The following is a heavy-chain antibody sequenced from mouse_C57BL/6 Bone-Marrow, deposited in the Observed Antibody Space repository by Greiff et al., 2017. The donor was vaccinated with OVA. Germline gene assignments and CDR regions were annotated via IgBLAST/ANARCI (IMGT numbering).Heavy chain of an antibody. Sequence: EVQVVESGGDLVKPGGSLKLSCAASGFTFSSYGMSWVRQTPDKRLEWVATISSGGSYTYYPDSVKGRFTISRDNAKNTLYLQMSSLKSEDTAMYYCASYSNFFDYWGQGTTLTVSS. CDR2: ISSGGSYT. D-gene: IGHD2-5*01. CDR1: GFTFSSYG. J-gene: IGHJ2*01. CDR3: ASYSNFFDY. V-gene: IGHV5-6*01.